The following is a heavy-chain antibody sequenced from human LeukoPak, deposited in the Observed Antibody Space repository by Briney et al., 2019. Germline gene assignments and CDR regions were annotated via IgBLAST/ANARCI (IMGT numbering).Heavy chain of an antibody. CDR1: GYSISSGYY. J-gene: IGHJ2*01. CDR3: ARSYDSSGYYIFDL. CDR2: IFHSGST. V-gene: IGHV4-38-2*02. D-gene: IGHD3-22*01. Sequence: SETLPLTCTVSGYSISSGYYWVWFRQPPGTGLEWIGSIFHSGSTYYTPSLKSRVTISVDTSKNQFSLRLSSVTAADTAVYYCARSYDSSGYYIFDLWGRGTLVTVSS.